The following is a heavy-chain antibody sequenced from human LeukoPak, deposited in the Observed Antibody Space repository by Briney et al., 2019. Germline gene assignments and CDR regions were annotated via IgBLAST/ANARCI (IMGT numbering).Heavy chain of an antibody. D-gene: IGHD3-10*01. V-gene: IGHV3-48*02. CDR2: ISSSGGTTI. CDR1: GFTFSSYS. J-gene: IGHJ4*02. Sequence: GGSLRLSCEASGFTFSSYSMNWVRQAPGKGLEWVSFISSSGGTTIYYADSLKGRITISRDNAKNSLYLQMNSLRDEDTAVYYCARDSGHSGSDDYWGQGTLVTVSS. CDR3: ARDSGHSGSDDY.